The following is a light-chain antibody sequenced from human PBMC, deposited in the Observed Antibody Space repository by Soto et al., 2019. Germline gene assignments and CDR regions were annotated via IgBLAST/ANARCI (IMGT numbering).Light chain of an antibody. CDR3: SSYSSSSTRV. CDR2: DVN. V-gene: IGLV2-14*01. CDR1: SSDGGGYNY. Sequence: QSVLTQPSSVSGSPGQSITISCTGSSSDGGGYNYFYWYQPNPGKAPILMIYDVNNRPSGVCYRLSASNSGNTASLTISAIQPEDEADYYCSSYSSSSTRVFGTGTKVTVL. J-gene: IGLJ1*01.